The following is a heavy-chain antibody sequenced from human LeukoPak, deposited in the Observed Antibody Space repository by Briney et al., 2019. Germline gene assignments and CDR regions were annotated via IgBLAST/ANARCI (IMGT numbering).Heavy chain of an antibody. J-gene: IGHJ4*02. CDR3: ARDPTYGSGSYDY. CDR1: GFTFSSYE. CDR2: ISSSGSTI. D-gene: IGHD3-10*01. V-gene: IGHV3-48*03. Sequence: PGGSLRLSCAASGFTFSSYEMNWVRQAPGKGLEWVSYISSSGSTIYYADSVKGRFTISRDNAKNSLYLQMNSLRAEDTAVYYCARDPTYGSGSYDYWGQRTLVTVSS.